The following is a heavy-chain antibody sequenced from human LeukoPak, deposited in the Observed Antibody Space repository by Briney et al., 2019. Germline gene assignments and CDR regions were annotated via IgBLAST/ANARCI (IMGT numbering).Heavy chain of an antibody. CDR3: ASRPEYYYDSSGYYYYYYYYMDV. CDR1: GFTFSSYS. J-gene: IGHJ6*03. D-gene: IGHD3-22*01. CDR2: ISSSSSYI. V-gene: IGHV3-21*01. Sequence: GGSLRLSCAASGFTFSSYSMNWVRQAPGKGLEWVSSISSSSSYIYYADSVKGRFTISRDNAKNSLYLQMNSLRAEDTAVYYCASRPEYYYDSSGYYYYYYYYMDVWGKGTTVTVSS.